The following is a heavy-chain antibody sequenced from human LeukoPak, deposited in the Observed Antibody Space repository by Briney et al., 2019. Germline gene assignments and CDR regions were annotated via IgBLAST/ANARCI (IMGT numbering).Heavy chain of an antibody. CDR2: IYYSGST. J-gene: IGHJ4*02. D-gene: IGHD3-10*01. CDR1: GGSISSGGYY. Sequence: PSETLSLTCTVSGGSISSGGYYWSWIRQHPGKGLEWIGYIYYSGSTYYNPSLKSRVTISVDTSKNQFSLKLSSVTAADTAVYYCARARSWFGENSFDYWGQGTLVTVSS. V-gene: IGHV4-31*03. CDR3: ARARSWFGENSFDY.